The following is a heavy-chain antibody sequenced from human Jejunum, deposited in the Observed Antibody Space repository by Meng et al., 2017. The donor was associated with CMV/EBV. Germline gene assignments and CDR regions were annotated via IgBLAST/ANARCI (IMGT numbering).Heavy chain of an antibody. CDR1: GYLFTTYS. V-gene: IGHV7-4-1*02. CDR3: ATGATYYFDY. D-gene: IGHD5-12*01. Sequence: SCKASGYLFTTYSMSWFRQAPGQGLEWMGWINSNTGSPAYVQGLTGRFVISWDTSVSTAYLQISSLQVEDTAVYFCATGATYYFDYWGQGTLVTVSS. CDR2: INSNTGSP. J-gene: IGHJ4*02.